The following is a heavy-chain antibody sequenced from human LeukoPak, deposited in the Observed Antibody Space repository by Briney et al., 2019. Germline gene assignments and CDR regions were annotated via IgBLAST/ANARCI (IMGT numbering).Heavy chain of an antibody. J-gene: IGHJ4*02. Sequence: SETLSLTCTVSGGSISSSSYYWGWIRQPPGKGLEWIGSIYYSGSTYYNPSLKSRVTISVDTSKNQFSLKLSSVTAADTAVYYCATPLYHHQLAMGYSGQGTLVTVSS. CDR1: GGSISSSSYY. CDR2: IYYSGST. D-gene: IGHD2-2*01. V-gene: IGHV4-39*01. CDR3: ATPLYHHQLAMGY.